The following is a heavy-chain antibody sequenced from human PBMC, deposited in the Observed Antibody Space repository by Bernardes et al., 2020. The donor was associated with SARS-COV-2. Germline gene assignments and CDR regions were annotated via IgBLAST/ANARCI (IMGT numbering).Heavy chain of an antibody. Sequence: GGSLRLSCAASGFTFSSYWMSWVRQAPGKGLEWVANIKQDGSEKYYVDSVKGRFTISRDNAKNSLYLQMNSLRAEDTAVYYCARDLTVTTQGNYYYYGMDVWGQGTTVTVSS. V-gene: IGHV3-7*04. CDR1: GFTFSSYW. J-gene: IGHJ6*02. CDR3: ARDLTVTTQGNYYYYGMDV. D-gene: IGHD4-17*01. CDR2: IKQDGSEK.